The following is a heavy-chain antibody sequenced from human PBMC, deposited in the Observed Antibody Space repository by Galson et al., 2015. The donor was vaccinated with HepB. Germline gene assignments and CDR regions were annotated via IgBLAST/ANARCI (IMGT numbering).Heavy chain of an antibody. CDR2: IQQTGTT. CDR3: ARVQSGYSYGLIDY. V-gene: IGHV4-30-2*01. Sequence: TLSLTCAVSGASMSRSGYSWSWLRQTPGKGLEWIGNIQQTGTTYYNPSLKSRVTISVDTSKNQFSLKLSSVTAADTAVYYCARVQSGYSYGLIDYWGQGTLVTVSS. D-gene: IGHD5-18*01. J-gene: IGHJ4*02. CDR1: GASMSRSGYS.